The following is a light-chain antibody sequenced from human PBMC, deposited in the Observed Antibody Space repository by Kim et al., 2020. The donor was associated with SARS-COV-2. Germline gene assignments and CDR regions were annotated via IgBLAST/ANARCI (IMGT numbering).Light chain of an antibody. J-gene: IGLJ3*02. CDR3: STYTDSVM. CDR1: SSDVGAGHY. Sequence: LGQSITISYTGSSSDVGAGHYVSWYRHHPGKAPKLMIYDVTLRPSGVSNRCSGSKAGNTASLTISGLQAEDEADYYCSTYTDSVMFGGGTQLTVL. V-gene: IGLV2-14*03. CDR2: DVT.